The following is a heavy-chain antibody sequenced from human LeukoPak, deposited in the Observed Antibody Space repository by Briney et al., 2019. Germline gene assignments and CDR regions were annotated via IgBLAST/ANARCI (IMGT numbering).Heavy chain of an antibody. CDR2: FSVSDKTT. Sequence: GGSLRLSCAASGFTFSSYAMSWVRQAPGKGLEWVSGFSVSDKTTYYADSVKGRFTISRDNAKNSLYLQMNSLRAEDTALYYCARGYSSSGFFDYWGQGTLVTVSS. CDR3: ARGYSSSGFFDY. J-gene: IGHJ4*02. V-gene: IGHV3-23*01. D-gene: IGHD6-6*01. CDR1: GFTFSSYA.